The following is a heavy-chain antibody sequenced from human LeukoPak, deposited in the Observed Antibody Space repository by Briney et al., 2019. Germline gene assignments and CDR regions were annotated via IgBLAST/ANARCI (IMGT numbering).Heavy chain of an antibody. J-gene: IGHJ3*02. CDR1: GGSISSYY. D-gene: IGHD3-22*01. Sequence: SETLSLTCTVSGGSISSYYWSWIRQPPGKGLEWIGYIYYSGSTNYNPSLKSRVTISVDTSKNQFSLKLSSVTAADTAVYYCARADYYDSSGYYYRAFDIWGQGTMVTVSS. V-gene: IGHV4-59*01. CDR2: IYYSGST. CDR3: ARADYYDSSGYYYRAFDI.